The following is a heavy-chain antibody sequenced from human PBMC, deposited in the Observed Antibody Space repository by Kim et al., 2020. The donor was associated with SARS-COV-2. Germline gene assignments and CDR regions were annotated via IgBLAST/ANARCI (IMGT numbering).Heavy chain of an antibody. CDR2: ISYDGSNK. CDR1: GFTFSSYA. J-gene: IGHJ4*02. D-gene: IGHD2-15*01. CDR3: ARDLVVVAATPLDY. V-gene: IGHV3-30-3*01. Sequence: GGSLRLSCAASGFTFSSYAMHWVRQAPGKGLEWVAVISYDGSNKYYADSVKGRFTISRDNYKNTLYLQMNSLRAEDTAVYYCARDLVVVAATPLDYWGQGTLVTVSS.